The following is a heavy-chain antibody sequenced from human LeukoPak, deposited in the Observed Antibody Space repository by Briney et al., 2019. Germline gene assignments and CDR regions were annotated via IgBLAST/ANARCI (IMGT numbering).Heavy chain of an antibody. Sequence: SETLSLTCTVSGASMSGRSDYWVWIRQPPGKPLEWIGSIYFSGSTHYSPSLKSRLTISVDTPKKQFSLKLTSVTAEDTAVYYCARLYYYGSGSLWGQGTLVTVSS. CDR2: IYFSGST. J-gene: IGHJ4*02. CDR1: GASMSGRSDY. V-gene: IGHV4-39*01. CDR3: ARLYYYGSGSL. D-gene: IGHD3-10*01.